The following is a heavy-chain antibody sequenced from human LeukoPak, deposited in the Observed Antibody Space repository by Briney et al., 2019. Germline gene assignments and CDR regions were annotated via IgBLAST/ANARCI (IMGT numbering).Heavy chain of an antibody. Sequence: ASVKVSCKASDYTFTNYGISWVRQAPGQGLEWMGWISTYNGNTNYAQKLQGRVTMTTDTSTSTAYMELRSLRSDDTAVYYCARSYDILTGYRTYYYYMDVWGKGTTVTVSS. V-gene: IGHV1-18*01. J-gene: IGHJ6*03. D-gene: IGHD3-9*01. CDR3: ARSYDILTGYRTYYYYMDV. CDR2: ISTYNGNT. CDR1: DYTFTNYG.